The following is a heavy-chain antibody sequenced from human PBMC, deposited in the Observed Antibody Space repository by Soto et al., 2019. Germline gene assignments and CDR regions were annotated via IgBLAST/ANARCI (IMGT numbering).Heavy chain of an antibody. CDR3: ARDSGYCTNGVCPDTYYYYGMDV. CDR2: IYYSGST. Sequence: SETLSLTCTVSGGSISSGGYYWSWIRQHPGKGLEWIGYIYYSGSTYYNPSLKSRVTISVDTSKNQFSLKLSSVTAADTAVYYCARDSGYCTNGVCPDTYYYYGMDVWGQGTTVTVSS. D-gene: IGHD2-8*01. V-gene: IGHV4-31*03. J-gene: IGHJ6*02. CDR1: GGSISSGGYY.